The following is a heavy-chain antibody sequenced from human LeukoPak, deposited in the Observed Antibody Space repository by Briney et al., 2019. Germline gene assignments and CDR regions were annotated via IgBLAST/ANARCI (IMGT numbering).Heavy chain of an antibody. D-gene: IGHD1-26*01. J-gene: IGHJ4*02. CDR1: GFTFSSYA. CDR2: ISGSGGST. V-gene: IGHV3-23*01. Sequence: GGSLRLSCAASGFTFSSYAMSWVRQAPGKGLEWVSAISGSGGSTYYADSVKGRFTISRDNSKNTLHLQMNSLRAEDTAVYYCAKDRHSGSSPFDYWGQGTLVTVSS. CDR3: AKDRHSGSSPFDY.